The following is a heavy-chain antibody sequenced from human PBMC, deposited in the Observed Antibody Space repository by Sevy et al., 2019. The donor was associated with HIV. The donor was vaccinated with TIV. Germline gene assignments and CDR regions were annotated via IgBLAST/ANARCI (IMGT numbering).Heavy chain of an antibody. Sequence: SETLSLTCTVSGGSISSGGYYWSWIRQHPGKGLEWIGYIYYSGSTYHNPSLKSRVTISVDTSKNQFSLKLSSVTAADTAVYYCARVLGADTAMVYFDYWDQGTLVTVSS. CDR2: IYYSGST. D-gene: IGHD5-18*01. J-gene: IGHJ4*02. CDR3: ARVLGADTAMVYFDY. CDR1: GGSISSGGYY. V-gene: IGHV4-31*03.